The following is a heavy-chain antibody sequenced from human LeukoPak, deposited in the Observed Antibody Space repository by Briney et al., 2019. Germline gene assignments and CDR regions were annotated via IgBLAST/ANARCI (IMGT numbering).Heavy chain of an antibody. CDR3: ARDQGSNWFDP. CDR2: IIPILGIA. Sequence: SVKVSCKASGGTFSSYTISWVRQAPGQGLEWMGRIIPILGIANYAQKFQGRVTITADKSTSTAYMELSSLRSEDTAVFYCARDQGSNWFDPGGQGTLVPVS. J-gene: IGHJ5*02. CDR1: GGTFSSYT. V-gene: IGHV1-69*04.